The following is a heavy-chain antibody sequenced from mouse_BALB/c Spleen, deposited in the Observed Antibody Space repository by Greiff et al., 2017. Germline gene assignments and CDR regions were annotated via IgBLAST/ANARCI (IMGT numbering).Heavy chain of an antibody. CDR2: IWSGGST. CDR1: GFSLTSYG. J-gene: IGHJ4*01. CDR3: ATYYYGSRAMDY. Sequence: QVHVKQSGPGLVQPSQSLSITCTVSGFSLTSYGVHWVRQSPGKGLEWLGVIWSGGSTDYNAAFISRLSISKDNSKSQVFFKMNSLQANDTAIYYCATYYYGSRAMDYWGQGTSVTVSS. D-gene: IGHD1-1*01. V-gene: IGHV2-2*02.